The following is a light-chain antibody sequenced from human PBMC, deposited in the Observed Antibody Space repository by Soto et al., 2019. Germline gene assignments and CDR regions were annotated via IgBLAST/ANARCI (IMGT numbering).Light chain of an antibody. CDR2: GAS. CDR1: QSVSSSY. J-gene: IGKJ5*01. CDR3: QQYGSARGIT. V-gene: IGKV3-20*01. Sequence: EIVLTQSPGTLSLSPGERDTLSCRASQSVSSSYLARYPQKPGQAPRLLIYGASSRATGIPDRFSGSGSGTDFTLTISRLEPEDFAVYYCQQYGSARGITFGQGTRLEIK.